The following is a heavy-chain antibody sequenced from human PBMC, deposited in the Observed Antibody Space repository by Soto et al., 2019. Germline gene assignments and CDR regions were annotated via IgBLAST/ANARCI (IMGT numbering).Heavy chain of an antibody. CDR1: GVSIHNSHSF. CDR2: VYHNGGA. J-gene: IGHJ5*01. CDR3: GRVVEGATRHTDPDS. Sequence: LSLTCTVSGVSIHNSHSFWAWIRQPPGKGLQFIASVYHNGGAHYNSSLKSRVTISVDTANNQVSLRMRSLTAADTAFYYCGRVVEGATRHTDPDSWGQGILVTVSS. D-gene: IGHD2-21*01. V-gene: IGHV4-39*01.